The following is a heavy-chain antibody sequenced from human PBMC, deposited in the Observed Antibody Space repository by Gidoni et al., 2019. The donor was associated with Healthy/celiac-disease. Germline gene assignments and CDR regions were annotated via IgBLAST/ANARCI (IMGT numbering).Heavy chain of an antibody. Sequence: QVQLVESGGGLVKPGGSLRLSCAASGFTFSDYYMSWIRQAPGKGLEWVSYISSSSSYTNYADSVKGRFTISRDNAKNSLYLQMNSLRAEDTAVYYCARHRYDILTGYYYYYMDVWGKGTTVTVSS. CDR1: GFTFSDYY. J-gene: IGHJ6*03. CDR3: ARHRYDILTGYYYYYMDV. V-gene: IGHV3-11*05. D-gene: IGHD3-9*01. CDR2: ISSSSSYT.